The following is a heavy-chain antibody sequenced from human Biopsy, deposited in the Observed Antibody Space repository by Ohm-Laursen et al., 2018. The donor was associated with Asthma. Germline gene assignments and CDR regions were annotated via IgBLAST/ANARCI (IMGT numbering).Heavy chain of an antibody. CDR3: ARTFHFWSPYHAEHYQL. Sequence: SLRLSCSAPGFTFRDYWMSWVRQVPGKGLEWVTNIKHDGSEKNHVDSLKGRYTISRDNAKNSLCLQMNSLRAEDTAVYYCARTFHFWSPYHAEHYQLWGQGTLVTVSS. J-gene: IGHJ1*01. CDR1: GFTFRDYW. V-gene: IGHV3-7*01. D-gene: IGHD3-3*02. CDR2: IKHDGSEK.